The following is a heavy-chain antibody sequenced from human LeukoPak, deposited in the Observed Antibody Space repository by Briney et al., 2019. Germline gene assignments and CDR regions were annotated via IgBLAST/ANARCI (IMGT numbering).Heavy chain of an antibody. J-gene: IGHJ4*02. V-gene: IGHV4-59*08. Sequence: SETLSLACTVSGGSISSFYGSCIRQPPGKGLEWIANIFYSGSPNYNPSLKSRVTISFDTSKNQFSLKLSSVTAADTAVYYCARAGHISAAGTFEYWDRAPLGSVSS. CDR3: ARAGHISAAGTFEY. CDR2: IFYSGSP. CDR1: GGSISSFY. D-gene: IGHD6-13*01.